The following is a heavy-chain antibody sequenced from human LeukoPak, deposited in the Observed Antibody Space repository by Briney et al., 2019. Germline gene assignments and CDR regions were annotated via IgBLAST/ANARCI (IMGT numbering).Heavy chain of an antibody. J-gene: IGHJ6*03. CDR3: ARRRGYSYGYVSVYYYYYMDV. Sequence: SETLSLTCTVSGGSISSYYWSWIRQPAGKGLEWIGRIYTSGSTNYNPSLKSRVTMSVDTSKNQFSLKLSSVTAADTAVYYCARRRGYSYGYVSVYYYYYMDVWGKGTTVTISS. CDR2: IYTSGST. D-gene: IGHD5-18*01. V-gene: IGHV4-4*07. CDR1: GGSISSYY.